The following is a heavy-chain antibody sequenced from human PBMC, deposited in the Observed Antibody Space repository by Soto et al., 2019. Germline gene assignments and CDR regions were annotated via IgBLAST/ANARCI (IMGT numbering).Heavy chain of an antibody. CDR1: GGSINNYY. CDR2: IYYSGST. Sequence: SETLSLTCTVSGGSINNYYWSWIRQPPGKGLEWIGYIYYSGSTNYTPSLKSRVNISVDTSKTPVSLNLNSVTAADTAVYYCARERHSGNYGMDVWVLGTTVTVSS. D-gene: IGHD6-19*01. CDR3: ARERHSGNYGMDV. J-gene: IGHJ6*02. V-gene: IGHV4-59*01.